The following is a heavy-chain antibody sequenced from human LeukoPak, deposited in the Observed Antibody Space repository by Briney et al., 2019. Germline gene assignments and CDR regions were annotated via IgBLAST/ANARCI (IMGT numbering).Heavy chain of an antibody. D-gene: IGHD3-22*01. CDR3: ARVGTTMILNWFDP. J-gene: IGHJ5*02. CDR2: ISAYIGNT. Sequence: ASVKVSCKASGYTFTSYGISWVRQAPGQGLEWMGWISAYIGNTNYAQKLQGRVTMTTDTSTSTAYMELRSLRSDDTAVYYCARVGTTMILNWFDPWGQGTLVTVSS. CDR1: GYTFTSYG. V-gene: IGHV1-18*01.